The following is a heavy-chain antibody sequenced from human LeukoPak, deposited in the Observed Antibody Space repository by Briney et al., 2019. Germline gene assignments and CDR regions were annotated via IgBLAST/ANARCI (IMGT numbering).Heavy chain of an antibody. CDR3: ASPSVDYADYYYYYYMDV. J-gene: IGHJ6*03. Sequence: ASVKVSCKASGYTFTGYYMHWVRQAPGQGLEWMGWINPNSGGTNYAQKFQGRVTMTRDTSISTAYMELSRLRSEDTAVYYCASPSVDYADYYYYYYMDVWGKGTTVTVSS. V-gene: IGHV1-2*02. D-gene: IGHD4-17*01. CDR2: INPNSGGT. CDR1: GYTFTGYY.